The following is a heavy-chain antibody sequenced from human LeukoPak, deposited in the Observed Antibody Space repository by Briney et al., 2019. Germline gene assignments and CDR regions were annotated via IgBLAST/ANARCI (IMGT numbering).Heavy chain of an antibody. CDR2: ISGSGGST. J-gene: IGHJ6*03. Sequence: PGGSLRLSCAASGFTFSSYAVSWVRQAPGKGLEWVSVISGSGGSTYYADSVKGRFTISRDNSKNTLYLQMNSLRAEDTAVYYCAKTGAGYYYMDVWGKGTTVTVSS. V-gene: IGHV3-23*01. D-gene: IGHD7-27*01. CDR1: GFTFSSYA. CDR3: AKTGAGYYYMDV.